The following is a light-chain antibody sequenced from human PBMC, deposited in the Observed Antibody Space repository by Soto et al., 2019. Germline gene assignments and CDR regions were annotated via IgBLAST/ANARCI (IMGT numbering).Light chain of an antibody. CDR2: KTS. J-gene: IGKJ1*01. CDR1: QSISSW. Sequence: DIQLTQSPSTLSASVGDRVTITCRASQSISSWLAWYQQKPGKAPNLLIYKTSNLESGVPSRFSGSGSGTEFTLTSSRLQPDDFATYYCQYYNDYCWTFGQGTKVEIK. CDR3: QYYNDYCWT. V-gene: IGKV1-5*03.